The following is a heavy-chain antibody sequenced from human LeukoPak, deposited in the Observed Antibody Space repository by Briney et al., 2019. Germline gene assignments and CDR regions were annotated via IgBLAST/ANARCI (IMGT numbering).Heavy chain of an antibody. Sequence: LSLTCTVSGGSVSSGSYYWNWVRQAPGKGLEWVSYIGSSGSTIYYADSVKGRFTISRDNAKNSLYLQMNSLRAEDTAVYYCARFYYGSGTHSFDYWGQGTLVTVSS. CDR3: ARFYYGSGTHSFDY. D-gene: IGHD3-10*01. CDR1: GGSVSSGSYY. V-gene: IGHV3-48*03. CDR2: IGSSGSTI. J-gene: IGHJ4*02.